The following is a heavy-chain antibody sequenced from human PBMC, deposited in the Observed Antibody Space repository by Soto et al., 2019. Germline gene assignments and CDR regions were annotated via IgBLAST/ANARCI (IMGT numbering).Heavy chain of an antibody. CDR2: INHSGST. CDR3: ARGIYYGSGSYFSWFDP. J-gene: IGHJ5*02. CDR1: GGSFSGYY. V-gene: IGHV4-34*01. Sequence: QVQLQQWGAGLLKPSETLSLTCAVYGGSFSGYYWSWIRQPPGKGLEWIGEINHSGSTNYNPSLKSRVTISVDTSKNQFSLKLSSVTAADTAVYYCARGIYYGSGSYFSWFDPWGQGTLVTVSS. D-gene: IGHD3-10*01.